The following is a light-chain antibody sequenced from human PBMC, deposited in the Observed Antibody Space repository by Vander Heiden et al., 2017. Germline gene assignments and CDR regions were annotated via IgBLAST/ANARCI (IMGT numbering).Light chain of an antibody. CDR1: QTINTY. V-gene: IGKV1-39*01. CDR3: QQSYSTMWT. CDR2: SAF. J-gene: IGKJ1*01. Sequence: DIQMTQSPSSLSASIGDRVTITCRASQTINTYLNWYQQKPGEAPKLLIYSAFNLQDGVPSRFSGSRSGTIFTLTISSLQPEDFASYFCQQSYSTMWTFGQGTKVEVK.